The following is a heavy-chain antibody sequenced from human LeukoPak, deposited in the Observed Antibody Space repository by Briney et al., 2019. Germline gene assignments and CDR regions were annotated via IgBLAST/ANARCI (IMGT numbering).Heavy chain of an antibody. V-gene: IGHV3-30-3*01. J-gene: IGHJ4*02. Sequence: PGRSLRLSCAASGFAFSTYAMHWVRQTPGKGLEWVAVISFDGNDKYSADSVKGRFTISRDNSNNTLYLQMNSLRAEDTAVYYCARARGIQLWYRNFDYWGQGTLVTVSS. D-gene: IGHD5-18*01. CDR1: GFAFSTYA. CDR3: ARARGIQLWYRNFDY. CDR2: ISFDGNDK.